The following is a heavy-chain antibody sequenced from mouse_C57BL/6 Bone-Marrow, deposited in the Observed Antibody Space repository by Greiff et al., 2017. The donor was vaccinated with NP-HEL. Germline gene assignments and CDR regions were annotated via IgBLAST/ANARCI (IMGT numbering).Heavy chain of an antibody. CDR2: ISDGGSYT. Sequence: DVMLVESGGGLVKPGGSLKLSCAASGFTFSSYAMSWVRQTPEKRLEWVATISDGGSYTYYPDNVKGRFTISRDNAKNNLSLQMSHLKSEDTAMDYCAVYYSNYGGFAYWGQGTLVTVSA. J-gene: IGHJ3*01. CDR1: GFTFSSYA. CDR3: AVYYSNYGGFAY. V-gene: IGHV5-4*03. D-gene: IGHD2-5*01.